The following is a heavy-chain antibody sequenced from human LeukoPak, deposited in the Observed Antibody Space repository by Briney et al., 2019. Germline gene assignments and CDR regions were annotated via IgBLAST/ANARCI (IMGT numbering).Heavy chain of an antibody. J-gene: IGHJ6*03. D-gene: IGHD3-22*01. CDR3: ARVTYYYDSSGLYYYMDV. V-gene: IGHV1-69*06. CDR1: GGTFSSYA. CDR2: IIPIFGTA. Sequence: ASVKVSCKASGGTFSSYAISWVRQAPGQGLEWMGGIIPIFGTANYAQKFQGRVAITADKSTSTAYMELSSLRSEDTAVYYCARVTYYYDSSGLYYYMDVWGKGTTVTVSS.